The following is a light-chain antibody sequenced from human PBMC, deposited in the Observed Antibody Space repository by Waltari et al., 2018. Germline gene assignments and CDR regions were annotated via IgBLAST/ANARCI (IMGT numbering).Light chain of an antibody. J-gene: IGLJ2*01. Sequence: SSELTQDPTVSVAMGQTVRITCQGDSLRSYYASWYQQRPGQAPVLVIFDRNDRPSGVPDRVSGSSSDNTAVLTITGAQAEDEASYYCHSRDASGVGGSFGGGTKLTVL. CDR2: DRN. CDR1: SLRSYY. V-gene: IGLV3-19*01. CDR3: HSRDASGVGGS.